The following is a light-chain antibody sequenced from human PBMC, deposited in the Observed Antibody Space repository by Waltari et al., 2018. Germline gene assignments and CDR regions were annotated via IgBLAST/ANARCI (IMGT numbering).Light chain of an antibody. CDR1: QSISSSY. Sequence: EIVLTQSPGTPSLSPGKRATLSCRASQSISSSYLAWYQQKPGQAPRLLIYGASSRATGIPDRFSGSGSGTDFTLTISRLEPEDFAVYYCQQYGSSPNTFGQGTKLEIK. V-gene: IGKV3-20*01. J-gene: IGKJ2*01. CDR3: QQYGSSPNT. CDR2: GAS.